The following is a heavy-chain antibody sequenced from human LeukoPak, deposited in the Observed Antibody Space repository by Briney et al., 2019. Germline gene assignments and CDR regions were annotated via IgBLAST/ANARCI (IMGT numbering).Heavy chain of an antibody. CDR2: IHHSGST. Sequence: SETLSLTCAVYGGSFSGYYWSWIRQPPGKGLEWIGEIHHSGSTNYNPSLKSRVTISVDTSKNQFSLKLSSVTAADTAVYYCARGLYCSSTSCYTGNWFDPWGRGTLVTVSS. CDR1: GGSFSGYY. J-gene: IGHJ5*02. D-gene: IGHD2-2*02. CDR3: ARGLYCSSTSCYTGNWFDP. V-gene: IGHV4-34*01.